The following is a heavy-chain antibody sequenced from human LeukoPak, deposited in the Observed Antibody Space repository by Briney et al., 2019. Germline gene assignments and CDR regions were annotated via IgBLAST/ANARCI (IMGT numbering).Heavy chain of an antibody. Sequence: ASVKVSCKASGYTFTSYYMHWVRQAPGQGLEWMGIINPSGGSTSYAQKFQGRVTMTRDTSTSTVYMELSSLRSEVTAVYYCARGRVYYYDSSGYKPFDYWGQGTLVTVSS. V-gene: IGHV1-46*01. CDR3: ARGRVYYYDSSGYKPFDY. J-gene: IGHJ4*02. D-gene: IGHD3-22*01. CDR1: GYTFTSYY. CDR2: INPSGGST.